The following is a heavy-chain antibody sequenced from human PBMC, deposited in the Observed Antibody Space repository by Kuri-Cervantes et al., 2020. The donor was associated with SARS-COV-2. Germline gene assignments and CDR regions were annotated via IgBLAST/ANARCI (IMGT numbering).Heavy chain of an antibody. Sequence: GGSLRLSCAASGFTFSSYAMHWVRQAPGKGLEYVSAISSNGGSTYYADSVKGRFTISRDNSKNTLYLQMGSLRAEDMAVYYCAKDQSGCSGGSCYIWFDYWGQGTLVTVSS. J-gene: IGHJ4*02. CDR3: AKDQSGCSGGSCYIWFDY. CDR1: GFTFSSYA. V-gene: IGHV3-64*02. CDR2: ISSNGGST. D-gene: IGHD2-15*01.